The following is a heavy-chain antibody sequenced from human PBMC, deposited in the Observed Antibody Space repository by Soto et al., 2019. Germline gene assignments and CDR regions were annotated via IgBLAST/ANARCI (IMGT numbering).Heavy chain of an antibody. CDR2: IYYSGST. CDR3: ARRDDYSDYDAY. CDR1: GGSISSYY. V-gene: IGHV4-59*08. D-gene: IGHD4-17*01. J-gene: IGHJ4*02. Sequence: SETLSLTCTVSGGSISSYYWSWIRQPPGKGLEWIGYIYYSGSTNYNPSLKSRVTISVDTSKNQFSLKLSSVTAADTAVYYCARRDDYSDYDAYWGQGTLVTVSS.